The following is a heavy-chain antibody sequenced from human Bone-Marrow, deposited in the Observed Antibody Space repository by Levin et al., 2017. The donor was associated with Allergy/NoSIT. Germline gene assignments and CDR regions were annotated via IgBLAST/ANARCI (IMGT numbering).Heavy chain of an antibody. Sequence: GESLKISCEASGFTFSSYGMHWVRQAPGKGLEWVAFVSSTGINKFYEDSVEGRFTISRDNSKSTLYLQMNSLRAEDSAVFFCARGTVGQHLFLEDWGQGTLVTVAS. CDR1: GFTFSSYG. CDR2: VSSTGINK. CDR3: ARGTVGQHLFLED. D-gene: IGHD6-13*01. V-gene: IGHV3-33*01. J-gene: IGHJ4*02.